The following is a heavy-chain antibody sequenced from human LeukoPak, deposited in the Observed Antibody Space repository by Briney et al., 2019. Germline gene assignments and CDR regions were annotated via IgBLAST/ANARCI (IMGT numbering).Heavy chain of an antibody. CDR3: ARARRVAAGRGYAYYYMDV. J-gene: IGHJ6*03. D-gene: IGHD6-13*01. CDR2: INHSGST. V-gene: IGHV4-34*01. Sequence: PGGSLRLSCAASGFTFSSYSMNWIRQPPGKGLEWIGEINHSGSTNYNPSLKSRVTISVDTSKNQFSLKLSSVTAADTAVYYCARARRVAAGRGYAYYYMDVWGKGTTVTVSS. CDR1: GFTFSSYS.